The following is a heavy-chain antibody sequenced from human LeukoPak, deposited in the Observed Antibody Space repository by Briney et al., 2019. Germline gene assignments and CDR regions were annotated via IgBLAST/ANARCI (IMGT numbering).Heavy chain of an antibody. J-gene: IGHJ4*02. V-gene: IGHV3-74*01. CDR3: VRAGLTGGLDY. CDR2: INSDVSIT. D-gene: IGHD2-8*02. Sequence: GGSLRLSCAASGFTFNTYWMHWVRQTPGKGLVWVSHINSDVSITTYADSVKGRFTISRDNAKNTLYLEMNSLRAEGTAVYYCVRAGLTGGLDYWGQGTLVTVSS. CDR1: GFTFNTYW.